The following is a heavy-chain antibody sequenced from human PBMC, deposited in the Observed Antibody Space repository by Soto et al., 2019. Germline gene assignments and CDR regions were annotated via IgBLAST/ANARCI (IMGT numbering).Heavy chain of an antibody. CDR3: ASQSGGIAVAGPFDY. Sequence: QVQLQESGPGLVKPSETLSLTCTVSGGSISSYYWSWIRQPPGKGLEWIGYIYYSGSTNYNPSLRSRVTRSVDTSKNQFSLKLSSVTAADTAVYYCASQSGGIAVAGPFDYWGQGTLVTVSS. J-gene: IGHJ4*02. D-gene: IGHD6-19*01. V-gene: IGHV4-59*01. CDR2: IYYSGST. CDR1: GGSISSYY.